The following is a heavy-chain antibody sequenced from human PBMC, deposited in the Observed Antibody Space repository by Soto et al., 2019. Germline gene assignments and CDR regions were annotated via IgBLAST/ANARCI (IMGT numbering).Heavy chain of an antibody. Sequence: ASETLCVTWAVAGGSIGSGGDCWSLIRQPPGKGLEWIGYIYHSGRTYYNPSLKSRLTISLDTSENQFSLKLTSVTAADRAIYYCARARQYYDCELDPCGQATPVTAS. J-gene: IGHJ5*02. CDR2: IYHSGRT. D-gene: IGHD3-22*01. V-gene: IGHV4-30-2*05. CDR3: ARARQYYDCELDP. CDR1: GGSIGSGGDC.